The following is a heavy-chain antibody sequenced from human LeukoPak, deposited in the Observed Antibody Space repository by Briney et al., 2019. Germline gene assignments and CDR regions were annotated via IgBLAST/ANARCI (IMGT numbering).Heavy chain of an antibody. CDR1: GGSIRSGNYY. J-gene: IGHJ3*02. CDR3: ASFGVIVGGRQIYDAYDI. V-gene: IGHV4-39*01. Sequence: SETLSLTCTVSGGSIRSGNYYWGWVRQPPGKGLEWIGCMYYSGSTYYNPSLESRLTISIDASKNQFSLKLTSVTAADTAVYYCASFGVIVGGRQIYDAYDIWGQGTMVTVSS. D-gene: IGHD1-26*01. CDR2: MYYSGST.